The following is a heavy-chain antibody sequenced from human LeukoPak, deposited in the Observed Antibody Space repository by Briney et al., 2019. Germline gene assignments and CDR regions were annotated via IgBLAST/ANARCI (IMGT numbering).Heavy chain of an antibody. Sequence: GASVKVSCRASGYSLSTYLNWVRQAPGHGLEWLGWINTDSGGTNYAQKFLGRVTMTRDKANTTAYLELTGLTSDDTAVYYCTRHVVTLLRGVTQRRENWFDPWGQGTLVTVSS. CDR2: INTDSGGT. CDR1: GYSLSTY. D-gene: IGHD3-10*01. CDR3: TRHVVTLLRGVTQRRENWFDP. J-gene: IGHJ5*02. V-gene: IGHV1-2*02.